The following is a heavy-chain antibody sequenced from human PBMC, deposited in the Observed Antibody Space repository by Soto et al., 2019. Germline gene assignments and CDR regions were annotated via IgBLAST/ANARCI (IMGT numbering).Heavy chain of an antibody. D-gene: IGHD6-13*01. CDR1: GFIFNSYS. CDR3: ARPAAAGFKGPRFDY. J-gene: IGHJ4*02. CDR2: ISHDGNKM. V-gene: IGHV3-30*04. Sequence: QVQLVESGGGAVQPGRSLRLACAASGFIFNSYSMYWVRQAPGKGLEWVAVISHDGNKMYYADSVKGRFTISRDNSKNTVYLQMNTLRREDTALYYCARPAAAGFKGPRFDYWGQGTRVTVSS.